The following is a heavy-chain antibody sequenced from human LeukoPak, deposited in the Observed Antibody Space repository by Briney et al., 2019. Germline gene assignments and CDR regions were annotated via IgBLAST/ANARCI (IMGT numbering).Heavy chain of an antibody. CDR2: IRYDGSNK. CDR1: GFTFSSYG. J-gene: IGHJ4*02. CDR3: ARSARPYSSSWYRPLDY. Sequence: GGSLRLSCAASGFTFSSYGMHWVRQAPGKGLEWVAFIRYDGSNKYYADSVKGRFTISRDNSKNTLYLQMNSLRAEDTAVYYCARSARPYSSSWYRPLDYWVQGTLVTVSS. D-gene: IGHD6-13*01. V-gene: IGHV3-30*02.